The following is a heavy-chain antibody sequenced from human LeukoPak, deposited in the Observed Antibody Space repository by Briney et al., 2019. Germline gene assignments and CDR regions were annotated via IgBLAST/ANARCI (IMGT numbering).Heavy chain of an antibody. V-gene: IGHV3-30*04. D-gene: IGHD6-19*01. Sequence: PGGSLRLSCAASGFTFSSYAMHWVRQAPGKGLEWVAVISYDGSNKYYADSVKGRFTISRDNAKNSLYLQMNSLRAEDTAVYYCARELAGLIRRWFDPWGQGTLVTVSS. CDR1: GFTFSSYA. J-gene: IGHJ5*02. CDR3: ARELAGLIRRWFDP. CDR2: ISYDGSNK.